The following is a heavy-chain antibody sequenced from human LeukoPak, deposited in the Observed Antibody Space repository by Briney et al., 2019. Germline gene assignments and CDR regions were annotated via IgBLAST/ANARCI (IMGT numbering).Heavy chain of an antibody. V-gene: IGHV4-34*01. CDR2: IDHSGST. CDR3: ARGPRRVTMIVVVITTTVFDY. CDR1: GGSFSGYY. D-gene: IGHD3-22*01. J-gene: IGHJ4*02. Sequence: SETLSLTCAVYGGSFSGYYWSWIRQPPGKGLEWIGEIDHSGSTNYNPSLKSRVTISVDTSKNQFSLKLSSVTAADTAVYYCARGPRRVTMIVVVITTTVFDYWGQGTLVTVSS.